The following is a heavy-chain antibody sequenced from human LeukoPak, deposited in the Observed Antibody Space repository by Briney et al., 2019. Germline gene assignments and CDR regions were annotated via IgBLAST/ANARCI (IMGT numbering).Heavy chain of an antibody. V-gene: IGHV3-30*18. Sequence: GGSLRLSCAASGFTFSNYGLHWVRQAPGKGLEWVAVISYDGSIKYYADSVKGRFTISRDNSKNTLYLQMNSLRTEDTAVYYCANAEAGSGFDYWGQGTLVTVSS. CDR2: ISYDGSIK. D-gene: IGHD3-10*01. J-gene: IGHJ4*02. CDR3: ANAEAGSGFDY. CDR1: GFTFSNYG.